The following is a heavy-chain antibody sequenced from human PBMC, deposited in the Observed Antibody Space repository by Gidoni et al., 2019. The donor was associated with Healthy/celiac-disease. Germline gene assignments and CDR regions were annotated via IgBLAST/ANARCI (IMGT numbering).Heavy chain of an antibody. V-gene: IGHV3-15*01. D-gene: IGHD3-10*01. J-gene: IGHJ4*02. CDR2: IKSKTDGGTT. CDR1: GFTFSTAW. CDR3: TTDQKVRGDQADY. Sequence: EVQLVESGGGLVKPGGSLRLSCAASGFTFSTAWMSLVRQAPGKGLEWVGRIKSKTDGGTTDYAAPVKGRFTIARDDSKNTLYLQMNSLKTEDTAVYYCTTDQKVRGDQADYWGQGTLVTVSS.